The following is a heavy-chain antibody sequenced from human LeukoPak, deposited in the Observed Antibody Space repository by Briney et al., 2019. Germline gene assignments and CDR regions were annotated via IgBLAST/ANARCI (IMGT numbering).Heavy chain of an antibody. CDR1: GGSISSGGYY. CDR2: IYHSGST. J-gene: IGHJ3*02. Sequence: SETLSLTCTVSGGSISSGGYYWSWIRQPPGKGLEWIGYIYHSGSTYYNPSLKSRVTISVDRSKTQFSLKLSSVTAADTAVYYCARGYRGCSSTSCYTSGLLDGTGGEIWGQGTMVTVSS. V-gene: IGHV4-30-2*01. CDR3: ARGYRGCSSTSCYTSGLLDGTGGEI. D-gene: IGHD2-2*02.